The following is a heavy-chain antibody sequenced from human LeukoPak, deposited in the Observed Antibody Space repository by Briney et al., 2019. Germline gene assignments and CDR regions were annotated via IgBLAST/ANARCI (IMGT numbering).Heavy chain of an antibody. CDR2: IYYSGST. J-gene: IGHJ4*02. CDR1: GGSISSSSSDYY. V-gene: IGHV4-39*01. D-gene: IGHD1-14*01. CDR3: ARHNRDDFNSYYFDY. Sequence: PSETLSLTCTVSGGSISSSSSDYYWGWIRQPPGKGLEWIGSIYYSGSTYYNPSLKSRVTISVDTSKNQFSLMLSSVTAADTAVYYCARHNRDDFNSYYFDYWGQGTLVTVSS.